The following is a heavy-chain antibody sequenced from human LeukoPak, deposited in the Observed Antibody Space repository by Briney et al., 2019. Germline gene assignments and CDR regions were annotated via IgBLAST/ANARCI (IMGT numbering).Heavy chain of an antibody. CDR1: GDSVSSSY. CDR2: IYYSGSA. D-gene: IGHD2-15*01. Sequence: SETLSLTCTVSGDSVSSSYWNWIRQPPGKGLEWIGYIYYSGSANYNPSLKSRVTISVDTSKNQFSLKLSSVTAADTAVYYCARGVEAETWGQGTLVTVSS. CDR3: ARGVEAET. V-gene: IGHV4-59*02. J-gene: IGHJ5*02.